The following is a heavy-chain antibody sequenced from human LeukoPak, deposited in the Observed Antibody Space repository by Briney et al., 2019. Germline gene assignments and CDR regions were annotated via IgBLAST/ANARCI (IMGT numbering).Heavy chain of an antibody. CDR2: INHSGST. D-gene: IGHD4-11*01. CDR3: ARLAVTTPGGYYYGMDV. J-gene: IGHJ6*02. V-gene: IGHV4-34*01. Sequence: SETLSLTCAVYGGSFSGYYWSWIRQPPGKGLEWIGEINHSGSTNYNPSLKSRVTISVDTSKNQFSLKLSSVTAADTAVYYCARLAVTTPGGYYYGMDVWGQGTTVTVSS. CDR1: GGSFSGYY.